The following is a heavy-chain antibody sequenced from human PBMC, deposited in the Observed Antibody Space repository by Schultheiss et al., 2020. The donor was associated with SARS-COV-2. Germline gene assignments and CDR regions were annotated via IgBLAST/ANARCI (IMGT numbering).Heavy chain of an antibody. J-gene: IGHJ4*02. CDR2: INHSGST. Sequence: SETLSLTCTVSGGSISSYYWGWIRQPPGKGLEWIGEINHSGSTNYNPSLKSRVSISVDTSKNQFSLKLSSVTAADTAVYYCARELLTGTSAWGYWGQGTLVTVSS. V-gene: IGHV4-59*01. CDR1: GGSISSYY. CDR3: ARELLTGTSAWGY. D-gene: IGHD1-7*01.